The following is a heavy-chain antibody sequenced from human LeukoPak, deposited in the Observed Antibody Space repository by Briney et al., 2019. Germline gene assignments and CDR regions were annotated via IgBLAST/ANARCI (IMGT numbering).Heavy chain of an antibody. D-gene: IGHD2-15*01. V-gene: IGHV1-3*01. CDR2: INAGNGNT. J-gene: IGHJ4*02. CDR1: GYTFTSYA. CDR3: ARDPVGYCSGGSCYSNPFDY. Sequence: ASVKVSCKASGYTFTSYAMHWVRQAPGQRLEWMGWINAGNGNTKYSQKFQGRVTITRDTSASTAYMELSSLRSEDTAVYYCARDPVGYCSGGSCYSNPFDYWGQGTLVTVSS.